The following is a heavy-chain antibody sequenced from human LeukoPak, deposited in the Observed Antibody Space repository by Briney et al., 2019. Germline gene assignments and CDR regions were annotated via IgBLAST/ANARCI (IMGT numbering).Heavy chain of an antibody. D-gene: IGHD6-6*01. J-gene: IGHJ3*02. CDR2: ISWNSGSI. Sequence: GGSLRLSCAASGFTFDDYAMHWVRQAPGKGLEWVSVISWNSGSIGYADSVKGRFTISRDNAKNSLYLQMNSLRAEDMALYYCAKAYRGFGSSSASVAFDIWGQGTMVTVSS. V-gene: IGHV3-9*03. CDR3: AKAYRGFGSSSASVAFDI. CDR1: GFTFDDYA.